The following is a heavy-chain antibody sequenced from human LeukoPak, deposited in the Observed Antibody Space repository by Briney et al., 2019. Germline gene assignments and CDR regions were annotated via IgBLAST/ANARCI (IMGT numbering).Heavy chain of an antibody. J-gene: IGHJ5*02. V-gene: IGHV1-2*02. CDR3: ARDLLHNYYDSSGYYGDSNNWFDP. D-gene: IGHD3-22*01. Sequence: VASVKVSCKASGYTFTGYYMHWVRQAPGQGLEWMGWINPNSGGTNYAQKFQGRVTMTRDTSISTAYMELSRLRSDDTAVYYCARDLLHNYYDSSGYYGDSNNWFDPWGQGTLVTVSS. CDR1: GYTFTGYY. CDR2: INPNSGGT.